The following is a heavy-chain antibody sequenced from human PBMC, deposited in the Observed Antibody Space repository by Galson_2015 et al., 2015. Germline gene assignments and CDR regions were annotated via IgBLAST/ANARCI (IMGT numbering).Heavy chain of an antibody. CDR1: GFTFSSYG. Sequence: SLRLSCAASGFTFSSYGMHWVRQAPGKGLEWVAVISYDGSNKYYADSVKGRFTISRDNSKNTLYLQMNSLRAEDTAVYYCAKTLKWLQFHDAFDIWGQGTMVTVSS. CDR3: AKTLKWLQFHDAFDI. J-gene: IGHJ3*02. V-gene: IGHV3-30*18. CDR2: ISYDGSNK. D-gene: IGHD5-24*01.